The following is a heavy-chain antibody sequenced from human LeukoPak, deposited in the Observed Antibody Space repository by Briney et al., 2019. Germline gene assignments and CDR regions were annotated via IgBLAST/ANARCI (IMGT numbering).Heavy chain of an antibody. V-gene: IGHV3-23*01. Sequence: GGSLRLSCAASGFTFSSYGVHWVRQAPGKGLEWVSAISGSGGSTYYADSVKGRFTISRDNSKNTLYLQMNSLRAEDTAVYYCAKEWFGEPFDYWGQGTLVTVSS. J-gene: IGHJ4*02. CDR1: GFTFSSYG. CDR2: ISGSGGST. CDR3: AKEWFGEPFDY. D-gene: IGHD3-10*01.